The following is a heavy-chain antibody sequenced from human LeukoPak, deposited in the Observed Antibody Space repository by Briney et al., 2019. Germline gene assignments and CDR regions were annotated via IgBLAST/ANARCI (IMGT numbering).Heavy chain of an antibody. CDR2: FSHSGGST. J-gene: IGHJ3*02. D-gene: IGHD3-10*01. CDR3: AKDTVPFGAHGTFDI. Sequence: PGGSLRLSCAASGFTFNIYAMSWVRQAPGKGLEWLSFFSHSGGSTYYAASVKGRFTISRDNSKSTLYLQMNSLRAEDTAIYYCAKDTVPFGAHGTFDIWGQGTMVTVSS. CDR1: GFTFNIYA. V-gene: IGHV3-23*01.